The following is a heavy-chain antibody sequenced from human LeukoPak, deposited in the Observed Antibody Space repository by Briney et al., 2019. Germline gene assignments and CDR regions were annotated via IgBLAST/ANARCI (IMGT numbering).Heavy chain of an antibody. V-gene: IGHV3-30-3*01. CDR1: GFTFSSYA. Sequence: SGGSLRLSCAASGFTFSSYAIHWVRQAPGKGLEWVAVISYDGSNKYYADSVKGRFTISRDNSKNTLYLQMNSLRAEDTAVYYCARDPLTTVVTPGWFDPWGQGTLVTVSS. CDR3: ARDPLTTVVTPGWFDP. CDR2: ISYDGSNK. J-gene: IGHJ5*02. D-gene: IGHD4-23*01.